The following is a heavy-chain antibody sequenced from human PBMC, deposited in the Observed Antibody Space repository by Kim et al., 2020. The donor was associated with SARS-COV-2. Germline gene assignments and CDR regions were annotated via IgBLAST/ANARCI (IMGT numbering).Heavy chain of an antibody. J-gene: IGHJ4*02. Sequence: DSAQGRFTITRDNSQNTLYLQMNNLRAEDTAIYYCAKWRGSGTYLFSDYWGQGTLLTVSS. V-gene: IGHV3-23*01. CDR3: AKWRGSGTYLFSDY. D-gene: IGHD3-10*01.